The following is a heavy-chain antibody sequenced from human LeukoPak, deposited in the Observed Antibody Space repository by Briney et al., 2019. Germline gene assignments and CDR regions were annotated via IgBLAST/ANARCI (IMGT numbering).Heavy chain of an antibody. CDR2: LYNSGST. CDR3: ARDRCSSTSCPFDY. CDR1: GGSIRGYY. J-gene: IGHJ4*02. V-gene: IGHV4-4*07. D-gene: IGHD2-2*01. Sequence: SETLSLTCTVSGGSIRGYYWSWVRQPAGKGLEWVGRLYNSGSTNYSPSLKSRLTMSIDTSKNQFSLNLRSVTAADTAVYYCARDRCSSTSCPFDYWGQGTLVTVSS.